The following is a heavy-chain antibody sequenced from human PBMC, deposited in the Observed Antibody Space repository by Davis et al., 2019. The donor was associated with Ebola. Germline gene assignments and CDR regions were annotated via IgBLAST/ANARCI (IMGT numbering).Heavy chain of an antibody. J-gene: IGHJ4*02. CDR3: ARGKMATILRTHFDY. V-gene: IGHV4-59*08. D-gene: IGHD5-24*01. CDR1: GGSISSYY. Sequence: MPGGSLRLSCTVSGGSISSYYWSWIRQPPGKGLEWIGYIYYSGSPNYHPSLKSRVTISVDTSKNQFSLKLSSVTAADTAVYYCARGKMATILRTHFDYWGQGTLVTVSS. CDR2: IYYSGSP.